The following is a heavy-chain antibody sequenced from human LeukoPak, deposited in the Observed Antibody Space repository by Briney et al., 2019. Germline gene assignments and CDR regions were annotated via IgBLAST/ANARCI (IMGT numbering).Heavy chain of an antibody. Sequence: GGSLRLSCAASVFTFSRYGMHWVRQAPCMGLDWLAYIRNDGSNKYYADSVKGRFTISRDNSKNTLYPQMNSLRAEDTAVYYCAKGTVTVPAVVDYWGQGTLVTVSS. CDR1: VFTFSRYG. CDR2: IRNDGSNK. CDR3: AKGTVTVPAVVDY. D-gene: IGHD2-2*01. V-gene: IGHV3-30*02. J-gene: IGHJ4*02.